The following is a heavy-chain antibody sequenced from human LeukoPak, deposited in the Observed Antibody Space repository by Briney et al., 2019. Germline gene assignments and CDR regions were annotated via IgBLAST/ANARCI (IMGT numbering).Heavy chain of an antibody. Sequence: KTSETLSLTCTVSGGSISSYYWSWIRQPAGKGLEWIGRIYTSGSTNYNPSLKSRVTMSVDTSKNQFSLKLSSVTAADTAVYYCARIAHNPPMVRGDIDYWGQGTLVTVSS. CDR3: ARIAHNPPMVRGDIDY. V-gene: IGHV4-4*07. D-gene: IGHD3-10*01. CDR2: IYTSGST. J-gene: IGHJ4*02. CDR1: GGSISSYY.